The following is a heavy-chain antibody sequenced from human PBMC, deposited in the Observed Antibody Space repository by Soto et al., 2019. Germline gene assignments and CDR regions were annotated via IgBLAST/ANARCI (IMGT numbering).Heavy chain of an antibody. CDR1: GGSISSYY. Sequence: TSETLSLTCTVSGGSISSYYWSWIRQPPGKGLEWIGEIYHSGSTNYNPSLKSRVTISVDKSKNQFSLKLSSVTAADTAVYYCARVRDYGDYGLDYWGQGTLVTVS. CDR2: IYHSGST. J-gene: IGHJ4*02. CDR3: ARVRDYGDYGLDY. D-gene: IGHD4-17*01. V-gene: IGHV4-59*12.